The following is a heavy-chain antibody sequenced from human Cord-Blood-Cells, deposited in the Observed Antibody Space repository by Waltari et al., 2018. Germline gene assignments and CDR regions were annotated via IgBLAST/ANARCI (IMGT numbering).Heavy chain of an antibody. D-gene: IGHD2-2*02. CDR3: ARDGVVVVPAAIRDYYYYMDV. CDR1: GGTFSSYA. Sequence: QVQLVQSGAEVKKPGSSVKVSCKASGGTFSSYAISWVRQAPGQGLEWMGGIIPIFGTANYAQKFQGRVTITADESTSTAYMELSSLRSEDMAVYYCARDGVVVVPAAIRDYYYYMDVWGKGTTVTVSS. CDR2: IIPIFGTA. J-gene: IGHJ6*03. V-gene: IGHV1-69*01.